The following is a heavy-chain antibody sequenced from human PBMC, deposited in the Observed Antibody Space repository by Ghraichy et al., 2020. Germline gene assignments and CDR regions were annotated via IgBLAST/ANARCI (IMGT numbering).Heavy chain of an antibody. J-gene: IGHJ6*02. CDR1: GGSISSGGYY. D-gene: IGHD1-14*01. CDR3: ARARDDSISGMDV. V-gene: IGHV4-31*03. Sequence: SETLSLTCTVSGGSISSGGYYWSWILQHPGKGLEWIGYIYYSGSTYYNPSLKSRVTISVDTSKNQFSLKLSSVTAADTAVYYCARARDDSISGMDVWGQGTTDTVSS. CDR2: IYYSGST.